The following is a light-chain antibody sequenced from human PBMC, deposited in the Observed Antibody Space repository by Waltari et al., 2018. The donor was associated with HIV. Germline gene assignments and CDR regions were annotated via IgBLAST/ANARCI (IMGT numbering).Light chain of an antibody. CDR1: RTVLYNRNY. CDR3: QQYYTLRST. CDR2: WAS. Sequence: DIVMTQSPDSLAVSLGARATVTCTSSRTVLYNRNYLAWYQQKPGQAPKVLIYWASTRAFGVPDRFSGSGSGTDFSLTISRVQADDVANYYCQQYYTLRSTFGGGTKIEI. V-gene: IGKV4-1*01. J-gene: IGKJ4*01.